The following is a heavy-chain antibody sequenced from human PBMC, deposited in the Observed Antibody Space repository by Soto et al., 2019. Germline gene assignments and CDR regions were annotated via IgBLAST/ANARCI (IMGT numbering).Heavy chain of an antibody. CDR3: ARRPLGRWLQFVYFDY. V-gene: IGHV4-34*01. Sequence: SQTLSLTCAVYGGSFSGYYWSWIRQPPGKGLEWIGEINHSGSTNYNPSLKSRVTISVDTSKNQFSLKLSSVTAADTAVYYCARRPLGRWLQFVYFDYWGQGTLVTVSS. CDR2: INHSGST. D-gene: IGHD5-12*01. CDR1: GGSFSGYY. J-gene: IGHJ4*02.